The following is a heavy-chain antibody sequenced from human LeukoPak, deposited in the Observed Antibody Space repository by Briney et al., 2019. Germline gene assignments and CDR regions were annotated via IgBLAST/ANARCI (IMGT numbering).Heavy chain of an antibody. CDR3: ARGINYGDYPDAFDI. D-gene: IGHD4-17*01. J-gene: IGHJ3*02. CDR2: IYYSGST. Sequence: SETLSLTCTVSGGSISSYYWSWIRQPPGKGLEWIGYIYYSGSTNYNPSLKSRVTISVDTSKNQFSLKLSSATAADTAVYYCARGINYGDYPDAFDIWGQGTMVTVSS. CDR1: GGSISSYY. V-gene: IGHV4-59*01.